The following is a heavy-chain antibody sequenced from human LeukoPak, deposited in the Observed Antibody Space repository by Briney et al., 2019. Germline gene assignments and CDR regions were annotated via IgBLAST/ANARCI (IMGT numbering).Heavy chain of an antibody. CDR3: ARSLAIFGVVIKTYYMDV. CDR1: GYTFTSYY. Sequence: ASVKVSCKASGYTFTSYYMHWVRQAPGQGLEWMGIINPSGGSTNYAQKFQGRVTITADESTSTAYMELSSLRSEDTAVYYCARSLAIFGVVIKTYYMDVWGKGTTVTVSS. CDR2: INPSGGST. J-gene: IGHJ6*03. D-gene: IGHD3-3*01. V-gene: IGHV1-46*01.